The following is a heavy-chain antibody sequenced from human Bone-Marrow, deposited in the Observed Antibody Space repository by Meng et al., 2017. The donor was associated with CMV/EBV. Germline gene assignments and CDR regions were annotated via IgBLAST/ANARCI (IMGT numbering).Heavy chain of an antibody. V-gene: IGHV3-30*02. CDR1: GFTFSSYD. D-gene: IGHD1-14*01. Sequence: GGSLSLSRAASGFTFSSYDMSWVRQAPGRGLEWVAFIRYDGVNKYSADSVKGRFTISRDNSKNTLYLQMSGLRTEDTAVYYCATSLRTPSYDSWGQGTLVTVSS. J-gene: IGHJ5*01. CDR2: IRYDGVNK. CDR3: ATSLRTPSYDS.